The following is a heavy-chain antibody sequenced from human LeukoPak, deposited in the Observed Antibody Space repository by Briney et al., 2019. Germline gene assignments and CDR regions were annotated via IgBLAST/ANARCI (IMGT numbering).Heavy chain of an antibody. CDR1: GFTFSDYY. Sequence: PGGSLRLSCAASGFTFSDYYMSWIRQAPGRGLEWVSYISNSGNTIYYADSLKGRFTVSRDNAKNPLYLQMNSLRAEDTAVYYCARDYYDSSGYYQTFDYWGQGTLVTVSS. CDR3: ARDYYDSSGYYQTFDY. D-gene: IGHD3-22*01. V-gene: IGHV3-11*04. CDR2: ISNSGNTI. J-gene: IGHJ4*02.